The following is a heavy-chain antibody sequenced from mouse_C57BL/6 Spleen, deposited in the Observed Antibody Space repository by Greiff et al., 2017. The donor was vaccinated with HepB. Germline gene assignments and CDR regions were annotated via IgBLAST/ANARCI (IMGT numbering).Heavy chain of an antibody. J-gene: IGHJ4*01. V-gene: IGHV5-2*01. Sequence: EVKLMESGGGLVQPGESLKLSCESNEYEFPSHDMSWVRKTPEKRLEVVAAINSDGGSPYYPDTMERRFIISRDNTKKTLYLQMSSLRSEDTAVYYCARQLTGTRAMDYWGQGTSVTVSS. D-gene: IGHD4-1*01. CDR3: ARQLTGTRAMDY. CDR2: INSDGGSP. CDR1: EYEFPSHD.